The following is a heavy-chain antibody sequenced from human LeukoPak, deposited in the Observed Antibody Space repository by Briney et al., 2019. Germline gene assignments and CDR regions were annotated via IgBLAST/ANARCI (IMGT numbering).Heavy chain of an antibody. J-gene: IGHJ6*02. CDR2: IAYSGST. Sequence: ASETLSLTCTVSGGSISSDYWSWIRQPPGKGLEWIGYIAYSGSTNYNPSLKSRVTISVDTSNNQFSLKLTSVTAADTAVYYCARDLEMATPWYYGMDVWGQGTTVTVSS. CDR1: GGSISSDY. V-gene: IGHV4-59*01. CDR3: ARDLEMATPWYYGMDV. D-gene: IGHD5-24*01.